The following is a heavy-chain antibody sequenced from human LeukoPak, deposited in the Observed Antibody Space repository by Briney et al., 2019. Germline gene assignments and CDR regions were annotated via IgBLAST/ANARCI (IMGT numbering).Heavy chain of an antibody. J-gene: IGHJ4*02. CDR3: ARRTDMGDFDH. CDR2: LSNDGSST. D-gene: IGHD3-9*01. Sequence: GGSLRLSCAASGFTFSSYWMHWVRQAPGKGLVWVSRLSNDGSSTTYADFVEGRFTISRDNAKDTLYLQMNSLRVEDTAFYYCARRTDMGDFDHWGQGTLVTVPS. CDR1: GFTFSSYW. V-gene: IGHV3-74*01.